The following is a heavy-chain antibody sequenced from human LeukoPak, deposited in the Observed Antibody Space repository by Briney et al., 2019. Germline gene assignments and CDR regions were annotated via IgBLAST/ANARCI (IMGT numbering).Heavy chain of an antibody. CDR1: GFTFSSYW. V-gene: IGHV3-74*01. D-gene: IGHD3-22*01. Sequence: GGSLRLSCAASGFTFSSYWMHWVRQAPGTGLVWVSRINSDGSSTSYSDSVKGRFTISRHNAKNALYLQINSQIAEDTAVYYCARARSRLLVNWGQGALVTVSS. CDR3: ARARSRLLVN. J-gene: IGHJ4*02. CDR2: INSDGSST.